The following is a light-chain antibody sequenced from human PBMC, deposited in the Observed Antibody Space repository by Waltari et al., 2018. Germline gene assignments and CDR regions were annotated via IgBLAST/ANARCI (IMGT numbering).Light chain of an antibody. J-gene: IGKJ4*01. Sequence: ENVLSQSPGTLSLSPVERATLSCRASKIVSSSYCDWYQQKPSQAPRLLIYGASSRATGIPDRLSGSGSRSDFTLTIRRREPEDFAVDYCQQYGSSPLTFGGVTKVEIK. CDR2: GAS. V-gene: IGKV3-20*01. CDR3: QQYGSSPLT. CDR1: KIVSSSY.